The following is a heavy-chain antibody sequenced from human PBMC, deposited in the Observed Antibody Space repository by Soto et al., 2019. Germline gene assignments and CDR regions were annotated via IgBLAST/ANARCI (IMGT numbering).Heavy chain of an antibody. J-gene: IGHJ6*02. Sequence: GESLKISGTGSGYSFTRYWIGWVRQMPGKGLEWMGIIYPGDSDTRYSPSFQGQVTISADKSISTAYLQWSSLKASDTAMYYCARTSAAGKYYYGMDVWGQGTTVTVSS. V-gene: IGHV5-51*01. CDR3: ARTSAAGKYYYGMDV. D-gene: IGHD6-13*01. CDR1: GYSFTRYW. CDR2: IYPGDSDT.